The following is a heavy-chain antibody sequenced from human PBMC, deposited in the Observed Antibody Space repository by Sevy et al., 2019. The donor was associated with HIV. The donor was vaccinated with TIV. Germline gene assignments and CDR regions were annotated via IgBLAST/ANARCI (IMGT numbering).Heavy chain of an antibody. J-gene: IGHJ4*02. CDR1: GGTFVGHY. CDR2: MNHSGTV. Sequence: SETLSLTCGVFGGTFVGHYWTWIRQTPGKGLEWIGEMNHSGTVNYNLSLKSRVTMSVDTSNNQFSLRLNSVTAADTAVYYCARTATVTISALDSWGQGTLVTVSS. V-gene: IGHV4-34*01. CDR3: ARTATVTISALDS. D-gene: IGHD4-17*01.